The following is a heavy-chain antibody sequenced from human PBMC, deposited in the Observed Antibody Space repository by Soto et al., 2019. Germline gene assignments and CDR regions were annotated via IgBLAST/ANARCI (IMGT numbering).Heavy chain of an antibody. D-gene: IGHD1-26*01. V-gene: IGHV1-46*01. CDR2: INPSGGST. Sequence: ASVKVSFKASGYTFTSYYMHWVRQAPGQGLEWMGIINPSGGSTSYAQKFQGRVTMTRDTSTSTVYMELSSLRSEDTAVYYCARVKREARAVGTTCFDYWGQGTLVTVSS. CDR1: GYTFTSYY. CDR3: ARVKREARAVGTTCFDY. J-gene: IGHJ4*02.